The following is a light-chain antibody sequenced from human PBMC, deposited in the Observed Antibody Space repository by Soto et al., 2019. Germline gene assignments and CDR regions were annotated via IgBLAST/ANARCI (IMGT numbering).Light chain of an antibody. CDR2: DAS. CDR1: QRVXSW. Sequence: EIRVTQSAATLSASVGDSVTLTCRASQRVXSWLGWDQQKPGKAPKFLXYDASTLESGGPSRLSGSGSGTEFTLTINTLQPDDFATYFCQQYNTDPPTFGQGTKVDI. V-gene: IGKV1-5*01. J-gene: IGKJ1*01. CDR3: QQYNTDPPT.